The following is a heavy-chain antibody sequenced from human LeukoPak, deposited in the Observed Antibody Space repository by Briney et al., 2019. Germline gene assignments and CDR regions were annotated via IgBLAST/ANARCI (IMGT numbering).Heavy chain of an antibody. Sequence: SETLSLTCTVSGGSISSYYWSWIRQPPGKGLEWIGYIYYSGSTNYNPSLKSRGTISGDTSKNQFSLKLSSVTAADTAVYYCARDLRSYGFDYWGQGTLVTVSS. V-gene: IGHV4-59*01. CDR1: GGSISSYY. D-gene: IGHD5-18*01. J-gene: IGHJ4*02. CDR3: ARDLRSYGFDY. CDR2: IYYSGST.